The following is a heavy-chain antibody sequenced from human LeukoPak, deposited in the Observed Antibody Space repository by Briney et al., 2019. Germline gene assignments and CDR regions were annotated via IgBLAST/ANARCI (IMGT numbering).Heavy chain of an antibody. CDR2: IRSKAYGGTT. V-gene: IGHV3-49*03. J-gene: IGHJ4*02. Sequence: PGGSLRLSCTASGFTFGDYAMSWFRQAPGKGLEWVGFIRSKAYGGTTEYAASVKGRFTISRDDSKSIAYLQMNSLKTEDTAVYYCTRDDFDWLGSGHDPIYYFDYWGQGTLVTVSS. CDR1: GFTFGDYA. D-gene: IGHD3-9*01. CDR3: TRDDFDWLGSGHDPIYYFDY.